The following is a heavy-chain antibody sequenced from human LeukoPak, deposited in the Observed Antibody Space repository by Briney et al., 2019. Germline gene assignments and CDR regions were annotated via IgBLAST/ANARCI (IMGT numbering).Heavy chain of an antibody. D-gene: IGHD4-17*01. Sequence: GGSLRLSCAGSGFTVSSNYMSWVRPAPGKGLEWVSVIYSGGTTYYADSVKGRFTISRDNSNNTLYLQMNSLRAEDTAVYYCARGPVTRFEIWGQGTMVTVSS. V-gene: IGHV3-53*01. J-gene: IGHJ3*02. CDR1: GFTVSSNY. CDR2: IYSGGTT. CDR3: ARGPVTRFEI.